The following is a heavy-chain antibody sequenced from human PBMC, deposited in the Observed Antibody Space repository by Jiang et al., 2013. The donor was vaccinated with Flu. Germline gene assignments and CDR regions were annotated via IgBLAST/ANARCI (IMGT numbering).Heavy chain of an antibody. CDR1: GFTFDDYA. Sequence: QLLESGGGLVQPGRSLRLSCAASGFTFDDYAMHWVRQAPGKGLEWVSGISWNSGSIGYADSVKGRFTISRDNAKNSLYLQMNSLRAEDTALYYCAKDRFGDGGGDFDYWGQGTLVTVSS. J-gene: IGHJ4*02. CDR3: AKDRFGDGGGDFDY. V-gene: IGHV3-9*01. CDR2: ISWNSGSI. D-gene: IGHD3-16*01.